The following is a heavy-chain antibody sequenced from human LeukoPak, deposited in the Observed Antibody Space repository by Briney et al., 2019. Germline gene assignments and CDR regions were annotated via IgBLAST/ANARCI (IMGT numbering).Heavy chain of an antibody. D-gene: IGHD1-26*01. CDR2: ISGSGGST. Sequence: TGGSLRLSCAASGFTFSSYSMNWVRQAPGKGLEWVSAISGSGGSTYYADSVKGRFTISRDNSKNTLYLQMNSLRAEDTAVYYCAKDGPGVGATPFDYWGQGTLVTVSS. CDR1: GFTFSSYS. V-gene: IGHV3-23*01. CDR3: AKDGPGVGATPFDY. J-gene: IGHJ4*02.